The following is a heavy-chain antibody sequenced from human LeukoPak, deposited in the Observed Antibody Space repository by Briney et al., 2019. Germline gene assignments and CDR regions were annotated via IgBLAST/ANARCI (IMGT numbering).Heavy chain of an antibody. CDR2: INPAGNYA. V-gene: IGHV3-74*01. CDR3: VRDWDHYDFDS. CDR1: GFTFSSYA. D-gene: IGHD3-3*01. Sequence: PGGSLRLSCAASGFTFSSYAMSWVRQAPTQGLVWVSRINPAGNYANYADSVKGRFTISRDNAKNTVYLQMNSLRAEDTALFYCVRDWDHYDFDSWGQGTLVTVSS. J-gene: IGHJ5*01.